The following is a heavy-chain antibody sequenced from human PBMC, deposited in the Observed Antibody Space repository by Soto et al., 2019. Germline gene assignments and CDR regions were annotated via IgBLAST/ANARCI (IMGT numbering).Heavy chain of an antibody. CDR1: GGSISSYY. V-gene: IGHV4-59*12. Sequence: ETLSLTCTVSGGSISSYYWSWIRQPPGKGLEWIGYIYYSGSTNYNPSLKSRVTISVDTSKNQFSLKLSSVTAADMAVYYCARSIDPWGQGTLVTVS. J-gene: IGHJ5*02. CDR2: IYYSGST. CDR3: ARSIDP.